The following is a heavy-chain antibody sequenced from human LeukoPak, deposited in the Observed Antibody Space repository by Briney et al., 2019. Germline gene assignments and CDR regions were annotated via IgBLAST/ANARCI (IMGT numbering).Heavy chain of an antibody. Sequence: SETLSLTCTVSGGSISSSSYYWGWIRQPPGKGLEWIGSIYYSGSTYYNPSLKSRVTISVDTSKNQFSLKLSSVTAADTAVYYCARDNSGIFDYWGQGTLVTVSS. CDR2: IYYSGST. D-gene: IGHD3-10*01. V-gene: IGHV4-39*07. J-gene: IGHJ4*02. CDR1: GGSISSSSYY. CDR3: ARDNSGIFDY.